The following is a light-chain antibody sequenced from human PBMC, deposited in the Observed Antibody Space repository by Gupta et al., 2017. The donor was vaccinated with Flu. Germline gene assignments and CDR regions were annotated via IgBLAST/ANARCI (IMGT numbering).Light chain of an antibody. Sequence: EIVLTKSSGTMSLSTGGEATLPCRASRSVSSSYLAWYQQKHGKAPRLLIYGASSSTSGIPDRCSGSGCRKVFTLTISRLEHEDFAFYYCQHKSSSPVTFGQGTKVEIK. CDR2: GAS. J-gene: IGKJ2*01. V-gene: IGKV3-20*01. CDR3: QHKSSSPVT. CDR1: RSVSSSY.